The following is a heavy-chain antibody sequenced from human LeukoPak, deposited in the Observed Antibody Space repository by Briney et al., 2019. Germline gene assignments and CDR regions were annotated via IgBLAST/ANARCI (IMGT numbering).Heavy chain of an antibody. J-gene: IGHJ6*02. CDR1: GFTFSSYG. D-gene: IGHD3-22*01. CDR2: ISYDGSNK. CDR3: VVISGHYYYGMDV. Sequence: GGSLRLSCAASGFTFSSYGMHWVRQAPGKGLEWVAVISYDGSNKYYADSVKGRFTISRDNSKNTLYPQMNSLRAEDTAVYYCVVISGHYYYGMDVWGQGTTVTASS. V-gene: IGHV3-30*03.